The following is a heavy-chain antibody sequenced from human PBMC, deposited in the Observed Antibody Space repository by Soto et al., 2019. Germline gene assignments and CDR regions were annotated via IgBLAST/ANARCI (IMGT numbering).Heavy chain of an antibody. Sequence: GASVKVSCKASGYTFTGYYMHWVRQAPGQGLEWMGWINPNSGGTNYAQKFQGWVTMTRDTSISTAYMELSRLRSDDTAVYYCARDSHRGYCSGDSCLRDAFDIWGQGTMVTVSS. CDR2: INPNSGGT. CDR1: GYTFTGYY. D-gene: IGHD2-15*01. CDR3: ARDSHRGYCSGDSCLRDAFDI. V-gene: IGHV1-2*04. J-gene: IGHJ3*02.